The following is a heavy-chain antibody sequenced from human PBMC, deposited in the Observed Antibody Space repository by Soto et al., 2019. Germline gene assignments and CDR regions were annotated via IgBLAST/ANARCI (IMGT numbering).Heavy chain of an antibody. CDR3: AKVLYSSSWHFFDY. Sequence: GGSLRLSCAASGFTFSSYSMNWVRQAPGKGLEWVSSISSSSSYIYYADSVRGRFTISRDNAKNSLYLQMNSLRAEDTAVYYCAKVLYSSSWHFFDYWGQGTLVTVSS. D-gene: IGHD6-13*01. CDR2: ISSSSSYI. V-gene: IGHV3-21*01. J-gene: IGHJ4*02. CDR1: GFTFSSYS.